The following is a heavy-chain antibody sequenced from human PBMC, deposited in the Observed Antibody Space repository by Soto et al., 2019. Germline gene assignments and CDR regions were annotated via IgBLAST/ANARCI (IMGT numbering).Heavy chain of an antibody. CDR1: GYTFTRYT. V-gene: IGHV1-3*01. Sequence: ASGKVSCKGSGYTFTRYTMNWVRQAPGQRLEWMGWINPDNGNTKSSQKFQDRVIITRDTSASTAYMDLSSLRSEDTAVYYCARGIATGQLDPWGQGTLVTVSS. D-gene: IGHD2-15*01. J-gene: IGHJ5*02. CDR3: ARGIATGQLDP. CDR2: INPDNGNT.